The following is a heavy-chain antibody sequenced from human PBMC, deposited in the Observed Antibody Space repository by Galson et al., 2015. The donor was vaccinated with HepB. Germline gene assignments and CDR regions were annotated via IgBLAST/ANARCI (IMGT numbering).Heavy chain of an antibody. D-gene: IGHD6-19*01. J-gene: IGHJ5*02. CDR1: GFTFSSYA. V-gene: IGHV3-33*01. Sequence: SLRLSCAASGFTFSSYAMHWVRQAPGKGLEWVTVIWYDGSNKYYADSVEGRFTISRDNSKNTLYLQMNSLRAEDTAVYYCAREDYTSASAFDPWGQGTLVTVSS. CDR3: AREDYTSASAFDP. CDR2: IWYDGSNK.